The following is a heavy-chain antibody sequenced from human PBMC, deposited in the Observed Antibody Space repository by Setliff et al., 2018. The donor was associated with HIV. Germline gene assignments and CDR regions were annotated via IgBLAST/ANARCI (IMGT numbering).Heavy chain of an antibody. CDR3: ARQGAVTGHSFDS. D-gene: IGHD6-19*01. CDR1: GGSISDYY. J-gene: IGHJ4*02. CDR2: IYTSGST. Sequence: SETLSLTCTVSGGSISDYYWTWIRQPAGKGLGWIGQIYTSGSTNYNPSLKSRVIISVDTSKNQFSLKLSSVTAADTAMYYCARQGAVTGHSFDSWGPGALVTVSS. V-gene: IGHV4-4*07.